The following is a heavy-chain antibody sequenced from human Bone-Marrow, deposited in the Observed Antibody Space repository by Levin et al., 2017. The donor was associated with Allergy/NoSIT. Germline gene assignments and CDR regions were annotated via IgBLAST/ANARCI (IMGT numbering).Heavy chain of an antibody. Sequence: HPGGSLRLSCAASGFTFSSYAMHWVRQAPGKGLEWVAVISYDGSNKYYADSVKGRFTISRDNSKNTLYLQMNSLRAEDTAVYYCARDHGVLGRRDLGYCSGGSCYSPYFDYWGQGTLVTVSS. CDR2: ISYDGSNK. J-gene: IGHJ4*02. D-gene: IGHD2-15*01. V-gene: IGHV3-30-3*01. CDR1: GFTFSSYA. CDR3: ARDHGVLGRRDLGYCSGGSCYSPYFDY.